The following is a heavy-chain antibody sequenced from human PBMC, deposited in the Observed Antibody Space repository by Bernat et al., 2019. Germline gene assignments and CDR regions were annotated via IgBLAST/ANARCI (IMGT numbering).Heavy chain of an antibody. CDR2: IYYSGST. Sequence: QVQLQESGPGLVKPSQTLSLTCTVSGGSISSGGYYWSWIRQHPGKGLEWIGYIYYSGSTYYNPSLKSRVTISVDTSKNQFSLKLSSVTAADTAVYYCARSSKWFGELSPSFHYFDYWGQGTLVTVSS. D-gene: IGHD3-10*01. V-gene: IGHV4-31*03. J-gene: IGHJ4*02. CDR3: ARSSKWFGELSPSFHYFDY. CDR1: GGSISSGGYY.